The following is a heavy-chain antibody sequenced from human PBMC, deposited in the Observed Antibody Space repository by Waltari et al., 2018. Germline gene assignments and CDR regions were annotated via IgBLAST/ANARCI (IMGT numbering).Heavy chain of an antibody. J-gene: IGHJ3*02. D-gene: IGHD3-10*01. CDR2: IYYSGST. V-gene: IGHV4-39*01. Sequence: QLQLQESGPGLVKPSETLSLTCTVPGGSISSSSYYWGWTRQPPGKGLEWIGSIYYSGSTYYNPSLKSRVTISVDTSKNQFSLKLSSVTAADTAVYYCARQGDRGDAFDIWGQGTMVTVSS. CDR3: ARQGDRGDAFDI. CDR1: GGSISSSSYY.